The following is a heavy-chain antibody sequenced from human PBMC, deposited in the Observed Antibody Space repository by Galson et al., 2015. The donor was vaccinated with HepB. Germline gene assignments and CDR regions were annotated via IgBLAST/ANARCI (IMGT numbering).Heavy chain of an antibody. D-gene: IGHD3-10*01. V-gene: IGHV3-66*01. Sequence: SLRLSCAASEFSLNDYYMNWVRQAPGKGLEWVSLIDIRYRTKYADSVKGRFAVSRDSSKNTLYLQINSLRAEDTAAYYCARDRGHFDVWGRGTLVTVSS. CDR2: IDIRYRT. J-gene: IGHJ2*01. CDR3: ARDRGHFDV. CDR1: EFSLNDYY.